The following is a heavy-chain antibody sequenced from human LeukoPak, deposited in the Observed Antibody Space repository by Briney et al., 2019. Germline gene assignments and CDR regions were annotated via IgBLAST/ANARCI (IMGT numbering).Heavy chain of an antibody. D-gene: IGHD3-10*01. CDR2: ISGSGGTT. CDR1: GFTFSSYA. V-gene: IGHV3-23*01. Sequence: GGSLILSCAASGFTFSSYAMSWVRQAPGKGLEWVSVISGSGGTTYYADSVKGRFTISRDNSKNTLYLQMNSLRAEDTAVYYCAKDGYYGSGYDYFDYWGQGTLVTVSS. J-gene: IGHJ4*02. CDR3: AKDGYYGSGYDYFDY.